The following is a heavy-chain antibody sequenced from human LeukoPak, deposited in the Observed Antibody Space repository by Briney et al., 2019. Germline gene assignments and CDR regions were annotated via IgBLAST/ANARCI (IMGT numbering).Heavy chain of an antibody. CDR2: INTNTGNP. V-gene: IGHV7-4-1*02. D-gene: IGHD1-26*01. Sequence: ASVKVSCKASGYTFTSYAMNWVRQAPGQGLEWMGWINTNTGNPTYAQGFTGRFVFSLDTSVSTAYLQISSLKAEGTAVYYCAREWEVGATEHFDYWGQGTLVTVSS. CDR1: GYTFTSYA. CDR3: AREWEVGATEHFDY. J-gene: IGHJ4*02.